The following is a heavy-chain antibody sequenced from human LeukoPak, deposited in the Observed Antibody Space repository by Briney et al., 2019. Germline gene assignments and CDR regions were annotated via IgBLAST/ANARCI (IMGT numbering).Heavy chain of an antibody. CDR3: AKNLYCGGGSCYPSALGMDV. Sequence: PGGSLRLSCAASGFTFSSYAMSWVRQAPGEGLEWVSSIRGSGNRTYYADSVKGRFTISRDNSKNTLFLQMNSLRAEDRAVYYCAKNLYCGGGSCYPSALGMDVWGQGTTVTVSS. V-gene: IGHV3-23*01. CDR1: GFTFSSYA. D-gene: IGHD2-15*01. CDR2: IRGSGNRT. J-gene: IGHJ6*02.